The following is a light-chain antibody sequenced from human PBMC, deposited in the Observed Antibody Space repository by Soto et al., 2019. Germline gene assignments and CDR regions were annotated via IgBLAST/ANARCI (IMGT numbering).Light chain of an antibody. CDR2: DAS. J-gene: IGKJ5*01. V-gene: IGKV1-33*01. CDR1: QDIRKY. Sequence: IQMTQSPSCLSASVGDRVTITCQATQDIRKYLNWYQQKPGKAPKLLIYDASSLETGVPSRFSGSGSGTDFTLTISSLQPEDFATYYCQQYDNLPLIFGQGTDWRL. CDR3: QQYDNLPLI.